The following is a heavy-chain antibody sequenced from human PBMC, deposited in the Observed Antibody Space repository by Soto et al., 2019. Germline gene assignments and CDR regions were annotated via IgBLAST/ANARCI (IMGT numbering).Heavy chain of an antibody. V-gene: IGHV3-23*01. D-gene: IGHD3-16*02. CDR2: ISGGGDRT. J-gene: IGHJ4*02. Sequence: GGSLRLSCGASGFPFNTHGMAWVRQAPGKGLEWVSGISGGGDRTQYADGVKGRFTISRDNSKNTVDLQMASLRAEDTATYYCAKTATYDYVWGDYRYFFDHWGQGTVVTVSS. CDR3: AKTATYDYVWGDYRYFFDH. CDR1: GFPFNTHG.